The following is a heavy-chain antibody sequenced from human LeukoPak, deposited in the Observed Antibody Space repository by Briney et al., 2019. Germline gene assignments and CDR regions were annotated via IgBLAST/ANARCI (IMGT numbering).Heavy chain of an antibody. CDR3: ARYSRSTGFDS. V-gene: IGHV4-59*08. J-gene: IGHJ4*02. CDR1: GGSISSYY. Sequence: PSETLSLTCTVSGGSISSYYWNWIRKPPGKGLEWIGYIYYSGRTNYNPSLKSRVTISADTPNNQFSLKLTFVSAADTAVYYCARYSRSTGFDSWGQGTQVTVSS. D-gene: IGHD4-11*01. CDR2: IYYSGRT.